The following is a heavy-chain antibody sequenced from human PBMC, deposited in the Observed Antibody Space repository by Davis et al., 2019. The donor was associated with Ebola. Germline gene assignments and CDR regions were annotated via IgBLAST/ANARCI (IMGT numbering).Heavy chain of an antibody. V-gene: IGHV3-30*09. Sequence: PGGSLRLSCAASGFTFRASSMHWVRQAPGKGLEWVALISDEGSNTFFAEALKGRFAISRDNSKDMVYLEMKSLGPEDTAVYYCVKGRDVWGSYRCAAFDFWGQGAMVTVSS. J-gene: IGHJ3*01. D-gene: IGHD3-16*02. CDR2: ISDEGSNT. CDR3: VKGRDVWGSYRCAAFDF. CDR1: GFTFRASS.